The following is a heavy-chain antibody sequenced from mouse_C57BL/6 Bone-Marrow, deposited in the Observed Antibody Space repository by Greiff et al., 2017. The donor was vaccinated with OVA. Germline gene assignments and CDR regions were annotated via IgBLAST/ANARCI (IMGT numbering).Heavy chain of an antibody. CDR1: GYTFTSYW. CDR2: IDPNSGGT. Sequence: QVHVKQSGAELVKPGASVKLSCKASGYTFTSYWMHWVKQRPGRGLEWIGRIDPNSGGTKYNEKFKSKATLTVDKPSSTAYMQLSSLTSEDSAVYYCARRGAKYPYYFDYWGQGTTLTVSS. J-gene: IGHJ2*01. CDR3: ARRGAKYPYYFDY. D-gene: IGHD3-1*01. V-gene: IGHV1-72*01.